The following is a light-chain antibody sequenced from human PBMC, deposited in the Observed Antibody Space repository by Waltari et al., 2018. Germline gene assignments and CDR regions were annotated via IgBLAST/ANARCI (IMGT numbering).Light chain of an antibody. V-gene: IGKV3-20*01. Sequence: EIVLTQSPGTLSLSPGERATLSCRASQSVSSSYLAWYKQKPGQAPRLLIFGASSRATGIPDRFSGSGSGTDFTLTISRLEPEDFAVYYCKQYGSSPFTFGPGTKVDIK. CDR3: KQYGSSPFT. CDR2: GAS. CDR1: QSVSSSY. J-gene: IGKJ3*01.